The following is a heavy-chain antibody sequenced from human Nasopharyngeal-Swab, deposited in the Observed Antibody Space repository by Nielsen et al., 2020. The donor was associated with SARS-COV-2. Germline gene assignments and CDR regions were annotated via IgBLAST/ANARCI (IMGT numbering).Heavy chain of an antibody. Sequence: GGSLRLSCAASGFTFSSYAMHWVRQAPGKELEWVAVISYDGSNKYYADSVKGRFTISRDNSKNTLYLQMNSLRAEDTAVYYCARDYYDSSGYSDFGMDVWGQGTTVTVSS. V-gene: IGHV3-30-3*01. CDR2: ISYDGSNK. J-gene: IGHJ6*02. D-gene: IGHD3-22*01. CDR1: GFTFSSYA. CDR3: ARDYYDSSGYSDFGMDV.